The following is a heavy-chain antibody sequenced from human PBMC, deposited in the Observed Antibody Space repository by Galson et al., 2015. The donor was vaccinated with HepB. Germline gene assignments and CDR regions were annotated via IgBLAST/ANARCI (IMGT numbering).Heavy chain of an antibody. V-gene: IGHV3-48*01. CDR2: ITASSGTI. J-gene: IGHJ4*02. Sequence: SLRLSCAASGFTFSSYAMHWVRQAPGKGLEWLSYITASSGTIYYADSVEGRFTISRDNAKNSLYLQMNSLRVEDTAVYYCARVAPGVRKDFDYWGQGTLVTVSS. CDR3: ARVAPGVRKDFDY. CDR1: GFTFSSYA. D-gene: IGHD1-14*01.